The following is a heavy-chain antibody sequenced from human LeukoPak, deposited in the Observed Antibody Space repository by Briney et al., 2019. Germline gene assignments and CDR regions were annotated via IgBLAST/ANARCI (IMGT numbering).Heavy chain of an antibody. CDR1: GGSFSGYY. CDR2: INHSGST. Sequence: PSETLSLTCAVYGGSFSGYYWSWIRQPPGKGLEWIEEINHSGSTNYNPSLKSRVTISVDTSKNQFSLKLSSVTAADTAVYYCASPYCSSTSCYPFSWGQGTLVTVSS. D-gene: IGHD2-2*01. J-gene: IGHJ4*02. V-gene: IGHV4-34*01. CDR3: ASPYCSSTSCYPFS.